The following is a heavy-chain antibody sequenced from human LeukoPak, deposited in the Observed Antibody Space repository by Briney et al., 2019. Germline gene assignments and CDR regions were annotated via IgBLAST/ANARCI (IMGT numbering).Heavy chain of an antibody. CDR2: IYCSGYT. CDR1: GGSICRYY. V-gene: IGHV4-59*01. J-gene: IGHJ6*02. Sequence: PSETLSLTCTVSGGSICRYYWSGMRQPPGKGVGWVGYIYCSGYTIYTPSLKSRVTISVDPSKNQFSLKLSSVTAADTAVYYCARETSSSSSSYRSGVRGYYYYGMDVWGQGTTVTVPS. D-gene: IGHD6-6*01. CDR3: ARETSSSSSSYRSGVRGYYYYGMDV.